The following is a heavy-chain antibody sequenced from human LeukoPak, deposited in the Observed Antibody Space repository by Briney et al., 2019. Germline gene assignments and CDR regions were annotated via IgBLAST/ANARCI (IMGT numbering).Heavy chain of an antibody. V-gene: IGHV3-53*01. Sequence: GGSLRLSCAATGLSVSSNFMSWVRQAPGKGLEWVSVIYGGGSTYYADSVRGRFTISRDTPKNTLYLQMNSLRVEDTAVYYCASWPVGWYGEDSWGQGTLVTVSS. CDR1: GLSVSSNF. CDR2: IYGGGST. J-gene: IGHJ4*02. CDR3: ASWPVGWYGEDS. D-gene: IGHD6-19*01.